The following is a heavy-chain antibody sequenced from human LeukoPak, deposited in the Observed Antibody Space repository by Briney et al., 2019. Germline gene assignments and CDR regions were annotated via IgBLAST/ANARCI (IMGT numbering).Heavy chain of an antibody. V-gene: IGHV1-69*06. CDR1: GGTFSSYA. D-gene: IGHD3-10*01. CDR2: IIPIFDTA. CDR3: ASAEGSGGAFLDY. Sequence: GSSVKVSCKASGGTFSSYAISWVRQAPGQGLEWMGGIIPIFDTANYAQKFQGRVTITADKSTSTAYMELSSLRSEDTAVYYCASAEGSGGAFLDYWGQGTLVTVSS. J-gene: IGHJ4*02.